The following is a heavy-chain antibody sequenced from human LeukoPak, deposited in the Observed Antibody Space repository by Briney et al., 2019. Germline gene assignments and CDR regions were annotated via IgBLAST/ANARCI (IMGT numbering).Heavy chain of an antibody. Sequence: PGGSLRLSCAASGFTFSDYWMHWVRQAPGKGLVWDSRVNRDGSSTSYADSVKGRFTISRDNAKNTLSLQMNSLRAEDTAVYYCARDRSISAAGDTYWGQGTLVTVSS. D-gene: IGHD6-13*01. V-gene: IGHV3-74*01. J-gene: IGHJ4*02. CDR2: VNRDGSST. CDR3: ARDRSISAAGDTY. CDR1: GFTFSDYW.